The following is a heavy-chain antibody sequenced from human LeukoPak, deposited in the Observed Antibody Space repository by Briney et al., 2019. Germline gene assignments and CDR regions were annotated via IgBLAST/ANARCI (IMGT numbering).Heavy chain of an antibody. D-gene: IGHD2-15*01. CDR2: IKSETDGGTT. Sequence: GGSPRLSCVASGFTFSNAWMSWVRQAPGKGLEWVGRIKSETDGGTTAYAAPVKGRFTISRDDSENTLYLQMNSLKTEDTALYYCTTNRPHCSGGSCSDYWGQGTLVTVSS. CDR1: GFTFSNAW. CDR3: TTNRPHCSGGSCSDY. J-gene: IGHJ4*02. V-gene: IGHV3-15*05.